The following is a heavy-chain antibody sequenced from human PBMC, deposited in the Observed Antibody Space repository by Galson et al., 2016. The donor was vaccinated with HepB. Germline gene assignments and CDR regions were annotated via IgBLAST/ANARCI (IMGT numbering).Heavy chain of an antibody. Sequence: PALVKPTQTLMLTCTVSGFPLRNAGTGVSWIRQSPGKALEWLGHIFSDDEESYSTSLKSRLTISKDTSKSQVVLTMTNVGRVDTTTYYCARLKGAVTGTGPWDYYSYMDVWGKGTTVSVSS. V-gene: IGHV2-26*01. CDR3: ARLKGAVTGTGPWDYYSYMDV. J-gene: IGHJ6*03. CDR1: GFPLRNAGTG. CDR2: IFSDDEE. D-gene: IGHD1-1*01.